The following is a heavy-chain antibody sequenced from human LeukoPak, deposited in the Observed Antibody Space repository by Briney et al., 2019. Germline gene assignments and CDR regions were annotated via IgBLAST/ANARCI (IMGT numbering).Heavy chain of an antibody. J-gene: IGHJ4*02. D-gene: IGHD3-22*01. CDR3: VREGYDSSGYFLDY. Sequence: SETLSLTCTVSGGSVSGYYWSWIRQSPGRGLEWMGYIHYSGSTDYNPSLKSRVTMSVDTSKNQCSLKLSSVTAADAAVYYCVREGYDSSGYFLDYWGQGTLVTVSS. V-gene: IGHV4-59*02. CDR1: GGSVSGYY. CDR2: IHYSGST.